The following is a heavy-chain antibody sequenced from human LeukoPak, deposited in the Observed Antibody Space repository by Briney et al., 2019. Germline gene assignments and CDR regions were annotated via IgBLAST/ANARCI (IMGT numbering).Heavy chain of an antibody. V-gene: IGHV1-2*02. J-gene: IGHJ4*02. CDR2: INPNSGAT. CDR1: GYTFTGYY. Sequence: ASVKVSCKTSGYTFTGYYIHWVRQAPGQGLEWMGWINPNSGATVYSQNFQGRVTMTGDTSISTAYMELSALRSDDTALYYCTREDYWGRGTLVTVSS. CDR3: TREDY.